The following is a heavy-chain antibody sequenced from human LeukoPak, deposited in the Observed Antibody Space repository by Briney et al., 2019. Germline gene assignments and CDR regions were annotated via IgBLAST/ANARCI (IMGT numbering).Heavy chain of an antibody. Sequence: GRSLRLSCAASGFTFSSYAMHWVRQAPGKGLEYVSAISSNGGSTYYANSVKGRFTISRDNSKNTLYLQMGSLRAEDMAVYYCAGGFGVVRIDYWGQGTLVTVSS. CDR1: GFTFSSYA. D-gene: IGHD3-3*01. CDR2: ISSNGGST. J-gene: IGHJ4*02. V-gene: IGHV3-64*01. CDR3: AGGFGVVRIDY.